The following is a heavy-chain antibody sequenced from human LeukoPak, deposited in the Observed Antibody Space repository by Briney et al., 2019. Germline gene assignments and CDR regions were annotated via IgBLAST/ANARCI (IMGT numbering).Heavy chain of an antibody. J-gene: IGHJ5*02. Sequence: PSETLSLTCTVSGGSISSSSYYWGWIRQPPGKGLEWIGSIYYSGSTYYNPSLKSRVTISVDTSKNQFSQKLSSVTAADTAVYYCARDGLAAAGKRNWFDPWGQGTLVTVSS. CDR1: GGSISSSSYY. D-gene: IGHD6-13*01. CDR3: ARDGLAAAGKRNWFDP. CDR2: IYYSGST. V-gene: IGHV4-39*07.